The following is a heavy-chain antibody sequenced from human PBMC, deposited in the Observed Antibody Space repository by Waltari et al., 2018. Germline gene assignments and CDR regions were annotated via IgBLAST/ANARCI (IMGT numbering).Heavy chain of an antibody. D-gene: IGHD6-13*01. CDR1: GGSISGYY. CDR3: ARTAVAGSGGDYYFDY. V-gene: IGHV4-4*07. Sequence: QVQLQESGPGLMKPSETLSLTCTVSGGSISGYYWSWIRQPAGKGLEWIGRIYISGSTNYNPSLKSRVTMSVDTFKNQFSLKVSSVTAADTAVYYCARTAVAGSGGDYYFDYWGLGTLVTVSS. J-gene: IGHJ4*02. CDR2: IYISGST.